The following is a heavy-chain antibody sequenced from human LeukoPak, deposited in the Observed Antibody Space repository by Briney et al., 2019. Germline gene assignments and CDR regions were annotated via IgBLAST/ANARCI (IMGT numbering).Heavy chain of an antibody. J-gene: IGHJ4*02. V-gene: IGHV3-74*01. Sequence: GGSLRLSCAASGFTFSNYWMHWVRQAPGKGLVWVSRINTDGSSTSYADSVKGRFTISRDNAKNTLYLQMNSLRAEDTAVYYCAKVRRPNSSGWSFDYWGQGTLVTVSS. D-gene: IGHD6-19*01. CDR2: INTDGSST. CDR1: GFTFSNYW. CDR3: AKVRRPNSSGWSFDY.